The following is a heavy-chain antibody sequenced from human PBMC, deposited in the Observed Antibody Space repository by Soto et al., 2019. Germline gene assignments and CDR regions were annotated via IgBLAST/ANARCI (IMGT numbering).Heavy chain of an antibody. CDR1: GYSFTSYW. D-gene: IGHD2-2*01. CDR3: ARLHGDDIVVVPAARSFDY. Sequence: GASLKISCKGSGYSFTSYWIGWVRQMPGKGLEWLGIIYPGDSDTRYSPSFQGQVTISADKSISTAYLQWSSLKASDTAMYYCARLHGDDIVVVPAARSFDYWGQGTLVTVSS. V-gene: IGHV5-51*01. J-gene: IGHJ4*02. CDR2: IYPGDSDT.